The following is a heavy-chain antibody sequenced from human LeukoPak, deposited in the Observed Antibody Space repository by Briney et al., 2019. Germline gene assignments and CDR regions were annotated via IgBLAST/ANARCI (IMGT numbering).Heavy chain of an antibody. CDR2: ISSSSSTI. D-gene: IGHD3-22*01. CDR3: AKEGVSYDSSGFDFDY. CDR1: GFTFSSYS. V-gene: IGHV3-48*01. J-gene: IGHJ4*02. Sequence: GGSLRLSCAAPGFTFSSYSMNWVRQAPGKGLEWVSYISSSSSTIYYADSVKGRFTISRDNAKNSLYLQMNSLRAEDTAVYYCAKEGVSYDSSGFDFDYWGQGTLVTVSS.